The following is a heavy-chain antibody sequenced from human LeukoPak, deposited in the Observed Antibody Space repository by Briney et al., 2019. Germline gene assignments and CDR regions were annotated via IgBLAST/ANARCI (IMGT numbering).Heavy chain of an antibody. CDR2: IDHSGST. CDR1: GGSISSGDYY. D-gene: IGHD1-14*01. Sequence: PSETLSLTCTVSGGSISSGDYYWSWVRQPPGKGLEWIGEIDHSGSTNYNPSLKSRVTISVDKSKNQFSLKLSSVTAADTAVYYCARAPPQRALRAFDIWGQGTMVTVSS. V-gene: IGHV4-4*02. CDR3: ARAPPQRALRAFDI. J-gene: IGHJ3*02.